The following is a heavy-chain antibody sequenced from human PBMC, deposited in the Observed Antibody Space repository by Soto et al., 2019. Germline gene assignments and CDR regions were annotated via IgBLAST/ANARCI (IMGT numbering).Heavy chain of an antibody. J-gene: IGHJ5*01. CDR2: IYYSGST. CDR3: ARLSRWWFDS. Sequence: SETLSLTCTVSGGSISSSSYYWGWIRQPPGKGLEWIGSIYYSGSTYYNPSLKSRVTISVDTSKNQFSLKLSSVTAADTAVYYCARLSRWWFDSWGQGTLVTVSS. V-gene: IGHV4-39*01. CDR1: GGSISSSSYY. D-gene: IGHD2-15*01.